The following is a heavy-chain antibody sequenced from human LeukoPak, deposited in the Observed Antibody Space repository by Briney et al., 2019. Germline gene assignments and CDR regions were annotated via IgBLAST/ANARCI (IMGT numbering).Heavy chain of an antibody. D-gene: IGHD6-13*01. CDR3: ARTSSSWYSYYYYYMDV. J-gene: IGHJ6*03. V-gene: IGHV1-8*01. CDR2: MNPNSGNT. CDR1: GYTFTSYD. Sequence: ASVKVSSKPSGYTFTSYDINWVRHATGQGLECMGWMNPNSGNTGYAQKFQGRVTMTRNTSISTAYMELSSLRSEDTAVYYCARTSSSWYSYYYYYMDVWGKGTTVTVSS.